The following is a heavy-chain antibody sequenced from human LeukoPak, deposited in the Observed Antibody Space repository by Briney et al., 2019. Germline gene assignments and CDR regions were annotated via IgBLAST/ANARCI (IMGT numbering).Heavy chain of an antibody. CDR2: INPSAGST. V-gene: IGHV1-46*01. CDR1: GYTFTSYY. D-gene: IGHD3-22*01. Sequence: ASVKVSCKASGYTFTSYYIHWVRQAPGQGLEWMGIINPSAGSTNYAQKFQGRVTMTRDTSTRTVYMELSSLRSDDTAVYYCARYSSGRPPFDYWGQGTLVTVSS. J-gene: IGHJ4*02. CDR3: ARYSSGRPPFDY.